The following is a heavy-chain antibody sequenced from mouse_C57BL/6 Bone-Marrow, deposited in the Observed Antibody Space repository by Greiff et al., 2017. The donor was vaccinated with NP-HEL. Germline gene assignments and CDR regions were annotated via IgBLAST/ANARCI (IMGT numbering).Heavy chain of an antibody. V-gene: IGHV1-47*01. Sequence: VQLQQSGAELVKPGASVKMSCKASGYTFTTYPIEWMKQNHGKSLEWIGNFHPYNEDTKYNEKFKGKATLTVEKSSSTVYLELSRLTSDDSAVYYCARGYYGSSPWFAYWGQGTLVTVSA. CDR2: FHPYNEDT. CDR1: GYTFTTYP. CDR3: ARGYYGSSPWFAY. J-gene: IGHJ3*01. D-gene: IGHD1-1*01.